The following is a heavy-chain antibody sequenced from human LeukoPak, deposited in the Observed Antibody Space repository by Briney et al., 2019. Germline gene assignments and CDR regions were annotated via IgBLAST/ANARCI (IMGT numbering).Heavy chain of an antibody. CDR2: ISYDGSNK. V-gene: IGHV3-30-3*01. Sequence: GGSLRLSCAASGFTFSSYAMHWVRQAPGKGLEWVAVISYDGSNKYYADSVKGRFTISRDNSKNTLYLQMNSLRPEDTAVYYCTTVGAFDIWGQGTMVTVSS. J-gene: IGHJ3*02. CDR1: GFTFSSYA. CDR3: TTVGAFDI.